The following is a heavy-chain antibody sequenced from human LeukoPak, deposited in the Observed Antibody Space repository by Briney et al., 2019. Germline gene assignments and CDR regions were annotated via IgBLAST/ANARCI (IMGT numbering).Heavy chain of an antibody. J-gene: IGHJ5*02. CDR2: INHSGST. CDR3: AGGTGGTKTGYKRYIRIDP. CDR1: GRSFSNFY. Sequence: SETLSLTCGVYGRSFSNFYWTWIRQPPGQGLEWIGEINHSGSTNYNSSLKSRVTISEDTSKNQFSLKLTSVTAADTAVYYCAGGTGGTKTGYKRYIRIDPWGQGTLVIVSS. V-gene: IGHV4-34*01. D-gene: IGHD1-14*01.